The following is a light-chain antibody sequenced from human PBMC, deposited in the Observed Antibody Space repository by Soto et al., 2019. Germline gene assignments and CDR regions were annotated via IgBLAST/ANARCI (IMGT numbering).Light chain of an antibody. Sequence: QSVLTQPPSVSGAPGQRVTISCTGSRSNIGAGYDVHWYQHLPGTAPKLLIYGNSNRPSGVPDRFSGSESGTSASLAITGLQAEDEADYYCQSYDSSMTVVFGTGTKLTVL. CDR2: GNS. J-gene: IGLJ1*01. CDR1: RSNIGAGYD. CDR3: QSYDSSMTVV. V-gene: IGLV1-40*01.